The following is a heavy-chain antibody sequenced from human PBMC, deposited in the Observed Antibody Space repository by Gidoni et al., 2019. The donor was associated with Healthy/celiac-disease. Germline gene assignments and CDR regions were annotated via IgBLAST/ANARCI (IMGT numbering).Heavy chain of an antibody. CDR1: GHSFTTSW. Sequence: DVQVVQSGAEVQKPGESPTICGKGSGHSFTTSWPGWVRQMPGKGLEWMGIIYPGDSDTGYSPSFQGQVTISADNSISTAYLQWSSLKASDTAMYYCARLLVDCSGGSCYEGLDYWGQGTLVTVSS. D-gene: IGHD2-15*01. CDR3: ARLLVDCSGGSCYEGLDY. J-gene: IGHJ4*02. CDR2: IYPGDSDT. V-gene: IGHV5-51*01.